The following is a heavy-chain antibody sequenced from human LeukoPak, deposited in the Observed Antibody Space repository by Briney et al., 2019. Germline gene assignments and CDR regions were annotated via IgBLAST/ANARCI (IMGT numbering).Heavy chain of an antibody. Sequence: ASVKVSCKASGHTFIGYYMHWVRQAPGQGLERMGWINPNSGGTKYAQKFQGRVTMTRDTSISTGYMELSRLRSDDTAVYYCARDSVDPFDIWGQGTMVTVSS. CDR3: ARDSVDPFDI. CDR1: GHTFIGYY. J-gene: IGHJ3*02. CDR2: INPNSGGT. V-gene: IGHV1-2*02.